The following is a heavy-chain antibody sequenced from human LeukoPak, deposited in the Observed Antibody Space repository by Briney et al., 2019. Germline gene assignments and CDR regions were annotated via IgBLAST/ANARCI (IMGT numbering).Heavy chain of an antibody. CDR2: INSDGSST. Sequence: PGGSLRLSXAASGFTFSSYWMHWVRQAPGKGLVWVSRINSDGSSTSYADSVKGRFTISRDNAKNTLYLQMNSLRAEDTAVYYCARDLGSSSSYDAFDIWGQGTMVTVSS. CDR1: GFTFSSYW. D-gene: IGHD6-13*01. V-gene: IGHV3-74*01. CDR3: ARDLGSSSSYDAFDI. J-gene: IGHJ3*02.